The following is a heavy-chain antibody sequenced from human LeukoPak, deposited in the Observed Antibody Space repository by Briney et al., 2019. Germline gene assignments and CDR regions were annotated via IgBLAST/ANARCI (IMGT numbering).Heavy chain of an antibody. V-gene: IGHV4-39*01. J-gene: IGHJ5*02. D-gene: IGHD1-7*01. CDR2: IYYSGST. CDR1: GGSLSSSSYY. CDR3: ARHVARITGTTRWFDP. Sequence: PSETLSLTCTVSGGSLSSSSYYWGWIRQPPGKGLEWIGSIYYSGSTYYNPSLKSRVTISVDTSKNQFSLKLSSVTAVDTAVYYCARHVARITGTTRWFDPWGQGTLVTVSS.